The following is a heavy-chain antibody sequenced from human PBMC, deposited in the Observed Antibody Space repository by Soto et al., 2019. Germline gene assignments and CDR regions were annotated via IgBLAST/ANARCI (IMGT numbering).Heavy chain of an antibody. D-gene: IGHD3-16*01. J-gene: IGHJ3*02. CDR3: AKDYYVWGRGDAFDI. CDR1: GFTFSSYG. Sequence: QVQLVESGGGVVQPGRSLRLSCAASGFTFSSYGMHWVRQAPGKGLEWVAVISYDGSNKYYADSVKGRFTISRDNSKNTLYLQMNSLRAEDTAVYYCAKDYYVWGRGDAFDIWGQGTMVTVSS. V-gene: IGHV3-30*18. CDR2: ISYDGSNK.